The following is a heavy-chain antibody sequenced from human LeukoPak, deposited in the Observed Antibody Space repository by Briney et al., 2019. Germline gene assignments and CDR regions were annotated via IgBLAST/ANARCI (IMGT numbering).Heavy chain of an antibody. CDR3: AREEAVPPGGGDY. CDR1: GGSISSGSYY. CDR2: IYTRGST. J-gene: IGHJ4*02. D-gene: IGHD1-14*01. V-gene: IGHV4-61*02. Sequence: SETLSLTCSVSGGSISSGSYYWSWIRQPAGKGLEWIGRIYTRGSTNYNPSLKSRVTISVDTSKNQFSLKLSSVTAADTALYYCAREEAVPPGGGDYWGQGTLVTVSS.